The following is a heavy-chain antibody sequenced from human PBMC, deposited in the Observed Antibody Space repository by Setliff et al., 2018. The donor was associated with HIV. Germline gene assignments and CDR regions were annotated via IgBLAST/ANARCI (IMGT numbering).Heavy chain of an antibody. CDR1: GDTFSNYA. V-gene: IGHV1-69*05. CDR3: ARDVWGSYSPSHYYGMDV. Sequence: SVKVSCKASGDTFSNYALSWVRQAPGQGLEWMGGIIPIFGTATYAQKFQGRVTITTDESTSTAYMELSSLRSDDTAMYYCARDVWGSYSPSHYYGMDVWGQGTTVTVSS. D-gene: IGHD1-26*01. CDR2: IIPIFGTA. J-gene: IGHJ6*02.